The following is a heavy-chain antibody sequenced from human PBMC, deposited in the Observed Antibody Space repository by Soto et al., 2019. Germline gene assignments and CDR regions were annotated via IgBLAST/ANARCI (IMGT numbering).Heavy chain of an antibody. CDR2: VYYSGST. J-gene: IGHJ4*02. V-gene: IGHV4-39*01. Sequence: ETLSLTCTVSGGSVSSSSYYWGWVRQPPGKGLEWIGSVYYSGSTYYNPSLESRVTISVDKSKNQFSLKLMSLSAADTAVYYCGRLEGLVTISSYFDYWGQGALVTVSS. CDR3: GRLEGLVTISSYFDY. D-gene: IGHD3-9*01. CDR1: GGSVSSSSYY.